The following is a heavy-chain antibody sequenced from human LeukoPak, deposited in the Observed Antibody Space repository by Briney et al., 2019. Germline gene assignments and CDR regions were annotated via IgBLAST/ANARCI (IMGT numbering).Heavy chain of an antibody. CDR1: GYTFTSYG. Sequence: ASVKVSCKASGYTFTSYGIRWVRQAPGQGLEWMGWISAYNGNTNYAQKFQGRVTITADESTSTAYMELSSLRSEDTAVYYCARDTPSLQYPDAFDIWGQGTMVTVSS. D-gene: IGHD4-11*01. V-gene: IGHV1-18*01. CDR2: ISAYNGNT. J-gene: IGHJ3*02. CDR3: ARDTPSLQYPDAFDI.